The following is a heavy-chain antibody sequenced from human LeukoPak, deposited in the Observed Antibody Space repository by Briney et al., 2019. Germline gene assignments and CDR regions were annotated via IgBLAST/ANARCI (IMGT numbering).Heavy chain of an antibody. D-gene: IGHD3-10*01. CDR2: IDHSGST. J-gene: IGHJ4*02. V-gene: IGHV4-34*01. Sequence: SETLSLTCADNGGSFSGYYWSWIRQPPGKGLEWIGEIDHSGSTNYNPSLKSRVTISVDTSKNQFSLKLSSVTAADTAVYYCASSRVVRGVIDYWGQGTLVTVSS. CDR1: GGSFSGYY. CDR3: ASSRVVRGVIDY.